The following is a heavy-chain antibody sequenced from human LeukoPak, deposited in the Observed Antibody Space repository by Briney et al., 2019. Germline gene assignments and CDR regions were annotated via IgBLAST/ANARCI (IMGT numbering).Heavy chain of an antibody. CDR3: AKGTSIVGATKAFDY. D-gene: IGHD1-26*01. Sequence: GRSLRLSCAASGFTFDDYAMHWVRQAPGKGLEWVSGISWNSGSIGYADSVKGRFTISRDNAKNSLYLQMNSLRAEDTALYYCAKGTSIVGATKAFDYWGQGTLVTVSS. J-gene: IGHJ4*02. CDR1: GFTFDDYA. CDR2: ISWNSGSI. V-gene: IGHV3-9*01.